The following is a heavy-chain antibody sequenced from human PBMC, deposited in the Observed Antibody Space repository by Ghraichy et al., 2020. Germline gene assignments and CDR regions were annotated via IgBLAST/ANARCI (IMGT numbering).Heavy chain of an antibody. D-gene: IGHD2-2*02. CDR3: ARGYCGSTSCYTLPFDY. J-gene: IGHJ4*02. CDR1: GFTVSSNY. Sequence: SCAASGFTVSSNYMSWVRQAPGKGLEWVSVIYSGGNTYYADSVKGRFTISRDNSKNTLYLQMDSLRAEDTAVYYCARGYCGSTSCYTLPFDYWGQGTLVTVSS. V-gene: IGHV3-66*01. CDR2: IYSGGNT.